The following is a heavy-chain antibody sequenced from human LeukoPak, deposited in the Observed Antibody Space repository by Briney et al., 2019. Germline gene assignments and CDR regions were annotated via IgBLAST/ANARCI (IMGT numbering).Heavy chain of an antibody. Sequence: SGPKLVNPTQTLTLTCTFSGFSLSTSGVGVGWIRQPPGKALEWLALIYWDDDKRYSPSLKSRLTITKDTSKNQVVLTMTNVDPVDTATYYCAHLYQLASFDYWGQGTLVTVSS. CDR2: IYWDDDK. D-gene: IGHD2-2*01. CDR1: GFSLSTSGVG. CDR3: AHLYQLASFDY. V-gene: IGHV2-5*02. J-gene: IGHJ4*02.